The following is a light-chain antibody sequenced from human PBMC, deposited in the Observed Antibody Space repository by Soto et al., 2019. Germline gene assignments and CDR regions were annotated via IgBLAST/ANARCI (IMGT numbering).Light chain of an antibody. CDR2: GAS. CDR1: QSVSSY. Sequence: EIVLTQSPGTLSLSPGDRATLSCRASQSVSSYLAWYQQKPGQAPRLLIYGASTRATGIPARFSGSGSGTEFTLTISSLQTDDFSTYYCQQYHSYWTFGQGTKVDIK. V-gene: IGKV3-15*01. CDR3: QQYHSYWT. J-gene: IGKJ1*01.